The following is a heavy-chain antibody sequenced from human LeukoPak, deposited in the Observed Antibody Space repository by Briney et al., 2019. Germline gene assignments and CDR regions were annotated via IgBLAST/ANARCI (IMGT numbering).Heavy chain of an antibody. D-gene: IGHD1-26*01. V-gene: IGHV3-66*01. CDR2: IYSGGNT. CDR3: ARDVGFIVGATPGAFDI. Sequence: GGSLRLSCAASGFTVSSNYMAWVRQAPGKGLEWVSVIYSGGNTYYADSVKGRFTISRDNTKNTLYLQMNSLRADDTAVYYCARDVGFIVGATPGAFDIWGQGTMVTVSS. CDR1: GFTVSSNY. J-gene: IGHJ3*02.